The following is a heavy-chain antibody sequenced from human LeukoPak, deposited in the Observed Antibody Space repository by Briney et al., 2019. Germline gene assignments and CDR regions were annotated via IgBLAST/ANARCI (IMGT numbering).Heavy chain of an antibody. CDR3: ARLHPGIAAAGKEGFDY. D-gene: IGHD6-13*01. CDR2: INPNSGGT. J-gene: IGHJ4*02. V-gene: IGHV1-2*02. Sequence: APVKVSCKASGYTFTGYYMHWVRQAPGQGLEWMGWINPNSGGTNYAQKFQGRVTMTRDTSISTAYMELSRLRSDDTAVYYCARLHPGIAAAGKEGFDYWGQGTLVTVSS. CDR1: GYTFTGYY.